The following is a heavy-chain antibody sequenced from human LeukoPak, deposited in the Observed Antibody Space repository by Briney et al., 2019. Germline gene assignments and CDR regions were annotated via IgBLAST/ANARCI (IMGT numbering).Heavy chain of an antibody. CDR2: ISSSSGTI. J-gene: IGHJ6*03. CDR3: ARGQGDFWSGYYYYYYMDV. Sequence: GGSLRLSCAASGFTFSSYSRNWVRQAPGKGLEWVSYISSSSGTIYNADSVTGRFTISRDNAKNSLYLQMNSLRAEDTALYYCARGQGDFWSGYYYYYYMDVWGKGTTVTVSS. V-gene: IGHV3-48*04. CDR1: GFTFSSYS. D-gene: IGHD3-3*01.